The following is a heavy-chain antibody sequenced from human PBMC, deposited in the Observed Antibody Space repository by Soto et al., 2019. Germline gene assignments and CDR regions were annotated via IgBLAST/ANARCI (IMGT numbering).Heavy chain of an antibody. Sequence: GGSLRLSCAASGFIFSNYGMNWVRQAPGKGLEWVSGIGGSGGNTYYADSVKGRFTISRDNSKNTLYLQMNSLRVEDTAMYYCVRENYYYGMDVWGQGTAVTVSS. V-gene: IGHV3-23*01. CDR2: IGGSGGNT. J-gene: IGHJ6*02. CDR1: GFIFSNYG. CDR3: VRENYYYGMDV.